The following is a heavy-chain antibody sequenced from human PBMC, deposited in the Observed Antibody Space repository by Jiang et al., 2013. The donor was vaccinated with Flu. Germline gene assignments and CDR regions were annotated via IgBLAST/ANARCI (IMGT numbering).Heavy chain of an antibody. J-gene: IGHJ4*02. CDR1: GYTFTSYY. V-gene: IGHV1-46*03. CDR2: INPSGGST. D-gene: IGHD3-16*01. Sequence: GAEVKKPGASVKVSCKASGYTFTSYYMHWVRQAPGQGLEWMGIINPSGGSTSYAQKFQGRVTMTRDTSTSTVYMELSSLRSEDTAVYYCARVLFLGGRGTGLGYWGQGTLVTVSS. CDR3: ARVLFLGGRGTGLGY.